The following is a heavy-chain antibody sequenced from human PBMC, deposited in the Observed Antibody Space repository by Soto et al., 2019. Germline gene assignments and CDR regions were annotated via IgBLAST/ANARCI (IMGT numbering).Heavy chain of an antibody. D-gene: IGHD6-19*01. CDR2: IIPIFGTA. Sequence: GASVKVSCKASGGTFSSYAISWVRQAPGQRLEWMGGIIPIFGTANYAQKFQGRVTITADESTSTAYMELSSLRSEDTAVYYCASTTGYSSGWYRDKSAEYFQHWGQGTLVTVSS. V-gene: IGHV1-69*13. CDR3: ASTTGYSSGWYRDKSAEYFQH. J-gene: IGHJ1*01. CDR1: GGTFSSYA.